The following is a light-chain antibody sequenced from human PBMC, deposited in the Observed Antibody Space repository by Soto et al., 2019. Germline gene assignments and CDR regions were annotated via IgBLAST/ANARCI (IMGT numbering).Light chain of an antibody. J-gene: IGLJ1*01. Sequence: QSVLTQPPSVSGAPGQRVTISCTGSSSNIGAGYDVHWYQQLPGTAPKLLIYVNSNRPSGVPDRFSGSKSGTSASLATTGLEAEDEADYYCQSYDSSLRRVFGTGTKVTVL. CDR1: SSNIGAGYD. CDR3: QSYDSSLRRV. CDR2: VNS. V-gene: IGLV1-40*01.